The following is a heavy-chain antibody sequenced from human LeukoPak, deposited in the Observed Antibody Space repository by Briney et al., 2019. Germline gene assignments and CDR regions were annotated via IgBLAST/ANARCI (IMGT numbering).Heavy chain of an antibody. D-gene: IGHD6-19*01. CDR1: GFTFSSCW. CDR3: AREGSGWHLNY. CDR2: IKQDGSEK. J-gene: IGHJ4*02. Sequence: PGGSLRLSCAASGFTFSSCWMSWVRQAPGKGLEWVANIKQDGSEKYYVDSVKGRFTISRDNAKNSLYLQMNSLRAEDTAVYYCAREGSGWHLNYWGQGTLVTVSS. V-gene: IGHV3-7*01.